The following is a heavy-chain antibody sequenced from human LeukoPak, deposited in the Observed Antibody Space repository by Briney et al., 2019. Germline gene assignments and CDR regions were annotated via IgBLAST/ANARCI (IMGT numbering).Heavy chain of an antibody. V-gene: IGHV3-7*01. CDR2: IYDDGSEK. J-gene: IGHJ4*02. CDR1: GFTLCSYW. CDR3: AAPISSYYYGSGRYPPDY. Sequence: GGSLRLSRAGSGFTLCSYWMNWVRQAAGKGLEWVACIYDDGSEKHFLDSVNGRFTISRDNAKTSLYLQMSSLRAEDTAVYYCAAPISSYYYGSGRYPPDYWGQGTLVTVSS. D-gene: IGHD3-10*01.